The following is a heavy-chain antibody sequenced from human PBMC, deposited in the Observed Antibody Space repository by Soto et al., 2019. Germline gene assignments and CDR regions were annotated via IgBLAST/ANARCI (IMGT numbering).Heavy chain of an antibody. CDR3: ARDVLGARSWFDP. V-gene: IGHV4-59*01. CDR2: IYYSGST. J-gene: IGHJ5*02. Sequence: SETLSLTCTVSGCSISSYYWSWIRQPPGKGLEWIGYIYYSGSTNYIPSLKSRVTISVDTSKNQFSLKLSSVTAADTAAYYCARDVLGARSWFDPWGQGTLVTVSS. CDR1: GCSISSYY. D-gene: IGHD3-16*01.